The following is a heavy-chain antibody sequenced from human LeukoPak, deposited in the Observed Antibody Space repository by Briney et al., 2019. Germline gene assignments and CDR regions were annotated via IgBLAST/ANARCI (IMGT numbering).Heavy chain of an antibody. CDR2: IYPGDSDT. CDR1: GYTFTKYW. V-gene: IGHV5-51*01. Sequence: GESLQISCQGSGYTFTKYWITWVRQMPGKGLEWMGIIYPGDSDTRYSPSFQGQVTISADKSVSTAYLRWSSLEASDTAIYYCARADTVTTIDFWGQGTLVTVSS. CDR3: ARADTVTTIDF. J-gene: IGHJ4*02. D-gene: IGHD4-17*01.